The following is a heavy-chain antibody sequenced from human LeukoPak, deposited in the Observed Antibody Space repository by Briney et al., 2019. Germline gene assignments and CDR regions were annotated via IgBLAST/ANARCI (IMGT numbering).Heavy chain of an antibody. CDR2: VSYHEGRT. CDR3: ARVGDCGAFDL. V-gene: IGHV3-64*01. D-gene: IGHD2-21*02. Sequence: GGSLRLSCAASGFTLSSYSMHWIRQAPGQGLEYASAVSYHEGRTYYANSVKGRFTISRDIAKNTVYLQMDSLRAEDMAVYYCARVGDCGAFDLWGRGTVVTVSS. J-gene: IGHJ3*01. CDR1: GFTLSSYS.